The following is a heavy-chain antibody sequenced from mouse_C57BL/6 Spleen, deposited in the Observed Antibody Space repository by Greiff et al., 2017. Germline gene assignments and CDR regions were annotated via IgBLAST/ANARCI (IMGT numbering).Heavy chain of an antibody. CDR2: IDPSDSYT. J-gene: IGHJ3*01. D-gene: IGHD2-1*01. Sequence: QVQLKQPGAELVMPGASVKLSCKASGYTFPSYWMHWVKQRPGQGLEWIGEIDPSDSYTNYNQKFKGKSTLTVDKSSSTAYMQLSSLTSEDSAVYYCARRENYGNYDGFAYWGQGTLVTVSA. CDR1: GYTFPSYW. CDR3: ARRENYGNYDGFAY. V-gene: IGHV1-69*01.